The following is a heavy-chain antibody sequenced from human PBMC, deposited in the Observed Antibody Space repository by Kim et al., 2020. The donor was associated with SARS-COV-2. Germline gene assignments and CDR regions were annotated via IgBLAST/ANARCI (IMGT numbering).Heavy chain of an antibody. D-gene: IGHD3-22*01. CDR1: GYTFTGYY. V-gene: IGHV1-2*02. CDR3: ARGPYYYDTSCFGMDV. CDR2: INPISGGT. J-gene: IGHJ6*02. Sequence: ASVKVSCTASGYTFTGYYVHWVRQAPGQGLEWMGWINPISGGTNFAQKFQGRVTMTRDTSISTAYMELSRLRSDDTAVYYCARGPYYYDTSCFGMDVWGQ.